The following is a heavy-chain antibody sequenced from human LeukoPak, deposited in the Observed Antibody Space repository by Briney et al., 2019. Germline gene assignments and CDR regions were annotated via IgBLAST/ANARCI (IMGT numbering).Heavy chain of an antibody. CDR3: ARDLTGDRDYYYYGMDV. V-gene: IGHV1-18*01. J-gene: IGHJ6*02. CDR1: GYTFTSYG. CDR2: ISAYNGNT. Sequence: GASVKVSCKASGYTFTSYGISWVRQAPGQGLEWMGWISAYNGNTNYAQKLQGRVTMTTDTSTSTAYMELRSLRSDDTAVYYCARDLTGDRDYYYYGMDVWGQGTTVTVSS. D-gene: IGHD7-27*01.